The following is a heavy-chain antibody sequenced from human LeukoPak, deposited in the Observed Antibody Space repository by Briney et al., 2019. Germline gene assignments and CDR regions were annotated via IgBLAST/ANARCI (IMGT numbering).Heavy chain of an antibody. CDR1: GFTFSSYW. V-gene: IGHV3-74*01. Sequence: GSLRLSCAASGFTFSSYWMHWVRQAPGKGLVWVSRINSDGSSTSYADSVKGRFTISRDNAKNTPYLQMNSLRAEDTAVYYCARVGVGYGDSFFDYWGQGTLVTVSS. J-gene: IGHJ4*02. CDR3: ARVGVGYGDSFFDY. D-gene: IGHD4-17*01. CDR2: INSDGSST.